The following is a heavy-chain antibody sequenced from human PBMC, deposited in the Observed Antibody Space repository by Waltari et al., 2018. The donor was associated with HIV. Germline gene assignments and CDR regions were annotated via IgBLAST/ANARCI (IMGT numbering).Heavy chain of an antibody. D-gene: IGHD1-1*01. J-gene: IGHJ4*02. CDR2: SNTFTNDT. Sequence: GSSLTMSCKTSGYLVSTHALSWVRLAHGGGLEWVGWSNTFTNDTKSARSFQARVTMSSDPSTKTSYMQLTRLTSDDSAIYYCARDRDLKYDNGFALIYWGQGTLVSVSS. CDR1: GYLVSTHA. V-gene: IGHV1-18*01. CDR3: ARDRDLKYDNGFALIY.